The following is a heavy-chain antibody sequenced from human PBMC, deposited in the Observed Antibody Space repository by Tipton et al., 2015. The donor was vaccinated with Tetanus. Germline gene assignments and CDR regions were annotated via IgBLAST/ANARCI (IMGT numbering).Heavy chain of an antibody. V-gene: IGHV3-30-3*01. CDR1: GFTFTRYA. D-gene: IGHD1-1*01. Sequence: SLRLSCAASGFTFTRYAMHWVRQAPGKGLEWVAVITFDGGTKYYADSVKGRFTLSRDNSQNTLYLQMNSLRAEDTAVYFCARRSLTNYGLDVWGQGTPVTVSS. CDR2: ITFDGGTK. CDR3: ARRSLTNYGLDV. J-gene: IGHJ6*02.